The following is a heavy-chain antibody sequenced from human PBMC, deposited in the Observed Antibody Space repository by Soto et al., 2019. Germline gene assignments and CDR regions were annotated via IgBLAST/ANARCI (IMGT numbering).Heavy chain of an antibody. CDR2: ILNDGVNK. CDR3: AKDGINWGFDY. CDR1: GLTFRKSG. V-gene: IGHV3-33*06. Sequence: QVQLVESGGGVVQPGTSLRLSCAVSGLTFRKSGMHWVRQAPGKGLEWVALILNDGVNKYYADSVKGRFIISRDNSKNTLSLQMNNFRVEDTAVYYCAKDGINWGFDYWGQGTLVTVSS. D-gene: IGHD7-27*01. J-gene: IGHJ4*02.